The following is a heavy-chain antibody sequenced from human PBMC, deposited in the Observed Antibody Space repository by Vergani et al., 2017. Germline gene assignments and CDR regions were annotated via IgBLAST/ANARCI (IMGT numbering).Heavy chain of an antibody. CDR1: GFTFTSSA. D-gene: IGHD6-13*01. CDR2: IVVGSGNT. V-gene: IGHV1-58*02. J-gene: IGHJ6*03. Sequence: QMQLVQSGPEGKKPGTSVKVSCKASGFTFTSSAMQWVRQARGQRLEWIGWIVVGSGNTNYAQKFQERVTITRDMSTSTAYMELSSLRSEDTAVYYCAADSAAGTGGLYYYYYMDVWGKGTTVTVSS. CDR3: AADSAAGTGGLYYYYYMDV.